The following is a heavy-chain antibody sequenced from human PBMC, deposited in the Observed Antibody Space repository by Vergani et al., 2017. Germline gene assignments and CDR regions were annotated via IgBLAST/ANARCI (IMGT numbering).Heavy chain of an antibody. V-gene: IGHV4-61*02. Sequence: QVQLQESGPGLVKPSQTLSLTCTVSGGSISSGSYYWSWIRQPAGKGLEWIGRIYTSGSTNYNPSLKSRVTISVDTSKNQFSLKLSSVTAADTAVYYCARSDYDILTGYYSPFDYWGQGTLVTVSS. CDR3: ARSDYDILTGYYSPFDY. CDR2: IYTSGST. D-gene: IGHD3-9*01. J-gene: IGHJ4*02. CDR1: GGSISSGSYY.